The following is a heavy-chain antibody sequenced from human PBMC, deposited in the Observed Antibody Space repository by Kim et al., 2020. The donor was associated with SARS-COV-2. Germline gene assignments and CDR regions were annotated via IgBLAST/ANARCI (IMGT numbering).Heavy chain of an antibody. V-gene: IGHV3-33*01. CDR1: GFTFSSYG. Sequence: GGSLRLSCAASGFTFSSYGMHWVRQAPGKGLEWVAVIWYDGSNKYYADSVKGRFTISRDNSKNTLYLQMNSLRAEDTAVYYCARSRTYYDFWSGSVSDAFDIWGQGTMVTVSS. D-gene: IGHD3-3*01. CDR2: IWYDGSNK. J-gene: IGHJ3*02. CDR3: ARSRTYYDFWSGSVSDAFDI.